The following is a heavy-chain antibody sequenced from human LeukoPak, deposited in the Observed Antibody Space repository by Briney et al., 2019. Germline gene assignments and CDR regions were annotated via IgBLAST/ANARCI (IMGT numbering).Heavy chain of an antibody. CDR1: GGSISISSYY. Sequence: PSETLSPTWTLSGGSISISSYYWGWIRQPPGKGLEWFGRIYYSGSTYYNPSLKSRVTISVDTSKNQFSLKLSSVTAADTAVYYCARVPYYDYVCGNPFDYWGQGTLVTVSS. CDR2: IYYSGST. V-gene: IGHV4-39*07. CDR3: ARVPYYDYVCGNPFDY. D-gene: IGHD3-16*01. J-gene: IGHJ4*02.